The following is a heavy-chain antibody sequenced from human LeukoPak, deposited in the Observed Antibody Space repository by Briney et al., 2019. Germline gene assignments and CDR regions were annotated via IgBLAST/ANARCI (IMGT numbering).Heavy chain of an antibody. CDR2: IYYSGST. Sequence: PSGTLSLTCTVSGGSLSDYYWSWIRQPPGKGLEWIGYIYYSGSTNYNPSLKSRVTISVDTSKNQFSLKLSSVTAAGTAVYYCARHGARGVPVAMLWFDPWGQGTLVTVSS. J-gene: IGHJ5*02. D-gene: IGHD2-2*01. CDR1: GGSLSDYY. V-gene: IGHV4-59*08. CDR3: ARHGARGVPVAMLWFDP.